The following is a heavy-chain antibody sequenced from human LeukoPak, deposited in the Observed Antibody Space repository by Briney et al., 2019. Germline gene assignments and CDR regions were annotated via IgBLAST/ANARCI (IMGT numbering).Heavy chain of an antibody. CDR3: AKDQCTRTSCDGYPGY. CDR2: IHFDGSTK. Sequence: GGSLRLSCAASGFTFSSYGMHWVRQAPGKGLEWVAFIHFDGSTKYSGDSVKGRFTISRENYKNTLYLQMNSLRPEDTAVYYCAKDQCTRTSCDGYPGYWGQGSLVTVSS. D-gene: IGHD2-2*01. CDR1: GFTFSSYG. V-gene: IGHV3-30*02. J-gene: IGHJ4*02.